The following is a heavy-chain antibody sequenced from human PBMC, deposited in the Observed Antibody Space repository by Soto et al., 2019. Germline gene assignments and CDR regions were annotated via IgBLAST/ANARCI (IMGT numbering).Heavy chain of an antibody. CDR1: GFTFSSYA. CDR2: ISGSGGST. Sequence: EVQLLESGGGLVQPGGSLRLSCAASGFTFSSYAMSWVRQAPGKGLEWVSAISGSGGSTYYADSVKGRFAISRDNSKNTRYLQMNSLRAEDTAVYYCGRGLGPFDYWGQGTLVTVAS. J-gene: IGHJ4*02. V-gene: IGHV3-23*01. CDR3: GRGLGPFDY. D-gene: IGHD6-19*01.